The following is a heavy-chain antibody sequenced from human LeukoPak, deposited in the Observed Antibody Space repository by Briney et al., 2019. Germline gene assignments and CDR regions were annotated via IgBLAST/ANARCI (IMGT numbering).Heavy chain of an antibody. Sequence: SETLSLTCAVCGGSFSGYYWVWIGQPPGKGLEWIGSIHYSGTTYYNPSLKTRVTISVDTSKNQFSLKVNSVTAPDTAVYYCARRGDGYNHFDYWGQGTLVTVSS. J-gene: IGHJ4*02. CDR1: GGSFSGYY. V-gene: IGHV4-39*01. CDR3: ARRGDGYNHFDY. CDR2: IHYSGTT. D-gene: IGHD5-24*01.